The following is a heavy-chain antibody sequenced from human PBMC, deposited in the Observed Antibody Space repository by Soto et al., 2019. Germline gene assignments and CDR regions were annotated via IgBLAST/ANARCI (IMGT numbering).Heavy chain of an antibody. CDR1: GDTFTFYS. CDR2: INPILSMS. D-gene: IGHD3-10*01. CDR3: ASSYGSGYRAFDY. V-gene: IGHV1-69*02. Sequence: GASVKVSCKASGDTFTFYSINWARQAPGLGLEWMGRINPILSMSNYAQRFQGRVTMTADKSTSTAYMELSSLRSEDTAIYYCASSYGSGYRAFDYWGQGALVTVSS. J-gene: IGHJ4*02.